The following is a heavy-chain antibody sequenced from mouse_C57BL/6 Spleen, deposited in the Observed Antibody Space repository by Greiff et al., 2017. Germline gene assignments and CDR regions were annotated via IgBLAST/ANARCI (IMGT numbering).Heavy chain of an antibody. CDR3: ARRGDSSYVAMDY. V-gene: IGHV2-2*01. CDR1: GFSLTSYG. Sequence: QVQLQQSGPGLVQPSQCLSITCTVSGFSLTSYGVHWVRQSPGKGLEWLGVIWSGGSTDYNAAVISRLSISKDNSKSQVYFKMNRLQADDTAIYYCARRGDSSYVAMDYWGQGTSVTVSS. J-gene: IGHJ4*01. D-gene: IGHD1-1*01. CDR2: IWSGGST.